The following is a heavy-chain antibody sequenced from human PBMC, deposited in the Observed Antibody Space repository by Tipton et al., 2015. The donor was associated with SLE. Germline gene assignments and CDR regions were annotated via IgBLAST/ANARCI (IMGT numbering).Heavy chain of an antibody. Sequence: TLSLTCTVSGGSISSSSYYWGWIRQPPGKGLEWIGGIYYSGSTYYNPSLKSRVTISVDTSKNQFSLKLSSVTAADTAVYYCARDGLGYCSSTSCYTADYWGQGTLVTVSS. CDR2: IYYSGST. CDR1: GGSISSSSYY. CDR3: ARDGLGYCSSTSCYTADY. D-gene: IGHD2-2*02. J-gene: IGHJ4*02. V-gene: IGHV4-39*07.